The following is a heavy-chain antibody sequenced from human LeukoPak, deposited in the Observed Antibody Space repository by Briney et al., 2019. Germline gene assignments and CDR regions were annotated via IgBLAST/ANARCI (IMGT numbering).Heavy chain of an antibody. Sequence: GGSLRLSCAASGFTFSSYAMYWVRQAPGKGLEWVAVISYDGSNKYYADSVKGRFTISRDNSKNTLYLQMNSLRAEDTAVYYCARTAITPFDYWGQGTLVTVSS. CDR3: ARTAITPFDY. D-gene: IGHD5-12*01. CDR1: GFTFSSYA. CDR2: ISYDGSNK. J-gene: IGHJ4*02. V-gene: IGHV3-30*04.